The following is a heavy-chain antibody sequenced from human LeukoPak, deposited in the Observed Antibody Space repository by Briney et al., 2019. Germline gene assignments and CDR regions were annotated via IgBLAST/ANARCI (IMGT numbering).Heavy chain of an antibody. D-gene: IGHD6-19*01. CDR3: ARGASGWFLLFEI. CDR2: MYNSETT. V-gene: IGHV4-61*02. CDR1: GGSISSGDYY. J-gene: IGHJ3*02. Sequence: SETLSLTCTVSGGSISSGDYYWSWIRQSAGKGLEWIGRMYNSETTNYNPSLKGRVSISGDTSKNQFTLTLSSVTAADTAVYYCARGASGWFLLFEIWGQGTMITVSS.